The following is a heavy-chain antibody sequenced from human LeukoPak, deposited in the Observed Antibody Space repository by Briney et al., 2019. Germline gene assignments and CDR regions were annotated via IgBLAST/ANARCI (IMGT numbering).Heavy chain of an antibody. D-gene: IGHD6-6*01. V-gene: IGHV6-1*01. CDR3: ARGKYTSFDN. CDR2: TYYRSKWSF. CDR1: GGSISSYY. J-gene: IGHJ4*02. Sequence: SETLSLTCTVSGGSISSYYWNWIRQSPSRGLEWLGRTYYRSKWSFDYAVSVKSRITINADTSKNQHSLQLSSVTPEDTAVYYCARGKYTSFDNWGQGTLVAVSS.